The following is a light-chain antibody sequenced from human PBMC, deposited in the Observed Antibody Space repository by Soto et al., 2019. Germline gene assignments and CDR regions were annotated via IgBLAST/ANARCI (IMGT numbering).Light chain of an antibody. CDR3: SSHTGSTVV. Sequence: QSALTQPASVSGSPVQSITISCTGTSSDVGTYNYVSWYQQHPSKAPKLMIYDVSNRPSGVSNRFSGSKSGNTASLTISGLQAEDEADYYCSSHTGSTVVFGGGTKLTVL. V-gene: IGLV2-14*01. CDR1: SSDVGTYNY. CDR2: DVS. J-gene: IGLJ2*01.